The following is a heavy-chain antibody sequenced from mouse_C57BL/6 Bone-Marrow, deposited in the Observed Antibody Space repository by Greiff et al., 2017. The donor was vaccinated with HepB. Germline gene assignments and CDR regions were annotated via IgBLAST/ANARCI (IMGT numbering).Heavy chain of an antibody. CDR3: AQGTGWFAY. Sequence: QVQLKQPGAELVKPGASVKVSCKASGYTFTSYWMHWVKQRPDQGLEWIGRIHPSDSDTNYNQKFKGKATLTVDKSSSTAYMQLSSLTSEDSAVYYCAQGTGWFAYWGQGTLVTVSA. V-gene: IGHV1-74*01. J-gene: IGHJ3*01. D-gene: IGHD3-3*01. CDR2: IHPSDSDT. CDR1: GYTFTSYW.